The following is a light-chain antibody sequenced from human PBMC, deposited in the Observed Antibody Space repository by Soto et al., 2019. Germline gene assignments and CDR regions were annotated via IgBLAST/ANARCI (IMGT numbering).Light chain of an antibody. CDR2: AAS. Sequence: IRRTQSPASLSASVEARVTITCRASQSISSYLNWYQQKPGKAPKLLIYAASSLQSGVPSRFSGSGSATDYFLTISCLQPEDFANYYCQQSYSAPPITFSQGTRLEIK. V-gene: IGKV1-39*01. CDR1: QSISSY. J-gene: IGKJ5*01. CDR3: QQSYSAPPIT.